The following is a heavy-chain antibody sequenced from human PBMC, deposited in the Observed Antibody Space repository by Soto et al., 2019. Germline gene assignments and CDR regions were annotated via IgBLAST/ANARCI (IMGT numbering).Heavy chain of an antibody. CDR3: ASQGNVYGDSSLDY. D-gene: IGHD4-17*01. V-gene: IGHV4-34*01. J-gene: IGHJ4*02. Sequence: SETLSLTCAVYGGSFSGYYWSWIRQPPGKGLEWIGEINHSGSTNYNPSLKSRVTISVDTSKNQFSLKLSSVTAADTAVYYCASQGNVYGDSSLDYWGQGTLVTVSS. CDR1: GGSFSGYY. CDR2: INHSGST.